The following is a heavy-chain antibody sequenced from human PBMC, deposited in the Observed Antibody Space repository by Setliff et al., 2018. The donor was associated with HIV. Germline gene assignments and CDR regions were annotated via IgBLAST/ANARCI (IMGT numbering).Heavy chain of an antibody. Sequence: ASVKVSCKASGXXFSIXDINWVRQATGQGLQWMGWMSPKSGNTGYARKFQGXXXXTRNTSIXXXYMELXSLXSEDXXXXXXARGRXXXXXEXXXSWGQGT. J-gene: IGHJ4*02. V-gene: IGHV1-8*02. CDR3: ARGRXXXXXEXXXS. CDR2: MSPKSGNT. CDR1: GXXFSIXD.